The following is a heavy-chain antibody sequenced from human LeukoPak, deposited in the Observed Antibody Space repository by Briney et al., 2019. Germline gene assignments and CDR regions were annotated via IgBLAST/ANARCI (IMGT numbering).Heavy chain of an antibody. CDR1: GYTFTGYY. D-gene: IGHD5-18*01. Sequence: ASVKVSCKASGYTFTGYYMHWVRQAPGQGLEWMGRINPNSGSTSYAQKFQGRVTMTRDTSTSTVYMELSSLRSEDTAVYYCAREGDTAVLGYWGQGTLVTVSS. V-gene: IGHV1-46*01. CDR2: INPNSGST. J-gene: IGHJ4*02. CDR3: AREGDTAVLGY.